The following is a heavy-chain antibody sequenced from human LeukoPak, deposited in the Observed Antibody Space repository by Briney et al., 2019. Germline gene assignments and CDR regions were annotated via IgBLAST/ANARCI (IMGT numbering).Heavy chain of an antibody. CDR1: GFTFGSHW. Sequence: GGSLTLSCAASGFTFGSHWMHWVRQDSGKGLLWVSRIDSFGNTMGYADSVKGRFTISRDNSKNTLYLQMNSLRAEDTAVYYCAKVKQSTSCGWGQGTLVTVSS. V-gene: IGHV3-74*01. CDR3: AKVKQSTSCG. CDR2: IDSFGNTM. J-gene: IGHJ4*02. D-gene: IGHD2-2*01.